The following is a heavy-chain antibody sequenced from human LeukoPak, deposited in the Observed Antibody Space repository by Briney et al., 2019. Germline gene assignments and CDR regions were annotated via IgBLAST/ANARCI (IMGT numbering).Heavy chain of an antibody. Sequence: GGSLRLSCAASGFTFSSYGMHWVRQAPGKGLEWVAFIRYDGSNKYYADSVKGRFTISRDNSKNTLYLQMNSLRAEDTAVYYCAKGVVPAAGVYYYYMDVWGKGTTVTISS. CDR1: GFTFSSYG. D-gene: IGHD2-2*01. V-gene: IGHV3-30*02. J-gene: IGHJ6*03. CDR3: AKGVVPAAGVYYYYMDV. CDR2: IRYDGSNK.